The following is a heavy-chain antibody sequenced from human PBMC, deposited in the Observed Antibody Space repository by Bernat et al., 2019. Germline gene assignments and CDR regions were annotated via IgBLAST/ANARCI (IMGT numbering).Heavy chain of an antibody. J-gene: IGHJ3*02. D-gene: IGHD1-1*01. CDR2: IYYSGST. Sequence: QVQLQESGPGLVKPSETLSLTCAVSGGSISSYYWSWIRQPPGKGLEWIGDIYYSGSTNTNPSLKSRVTISLDTSKNQISLRLSSVSAAYTAVYYCSRHPAQLQRRLGFDIWGQGTMVTVSS. CDR3: SRHPAQLQRRLGFDI. CDR1: GGSISSYY. V-gene: IGHV4-59*08.